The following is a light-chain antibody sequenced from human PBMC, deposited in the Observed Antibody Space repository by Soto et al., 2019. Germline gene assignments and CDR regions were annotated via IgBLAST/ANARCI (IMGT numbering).Light chain of an antibody. CDR1: QSVSSSH. Sequence: EIVLTQSPGTLSLSPGERATLSCRASQSVSSSHTAWYQQKPGQAPRLLIYGISNRATGIPDRFSGSGSGTDFTLTISRLESEDFAVYYCQQHNNWPLTFGGGTKVEIK. CDR2: GIS. V-gene: IGKV3-20*01. J-gene: IGKJ4*01. CDR3: QQHNNWPLT.